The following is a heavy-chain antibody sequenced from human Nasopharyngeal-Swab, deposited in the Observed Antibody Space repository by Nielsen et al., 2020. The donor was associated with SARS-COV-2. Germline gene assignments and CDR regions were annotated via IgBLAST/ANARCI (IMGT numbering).Heavy chain of an antibody. CDR3: ARDLGGYDILTGYYHYYYYMDV. D-gene: IGHD3-9*01. J-gene: IGHJ6*03. CDR2: IYYSGST. V-gene: IGHV4-59*01. Sequence: WIRQDQGKGMEWIGYIYYSGSTNYNPSLKSRVTISVDTSKNQFSLKLGSVTAADTDVYYCARDLGGYDILTGYYHYYYYMDVWGKGTTVTVSS.